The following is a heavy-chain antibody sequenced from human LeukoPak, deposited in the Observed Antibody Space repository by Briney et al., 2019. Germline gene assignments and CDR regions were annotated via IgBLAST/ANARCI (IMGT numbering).Heavy chain of an antibody. CDR3: ARTDSTDAFDI. V-gene: IGHV1-69*04. J-gene: IGHJ3*02. CDR2: IIPILGIA. Sequence: SVKVSCKASGGTFSSYAISWVRQAPGQGLEWMGRIIPILGIANYAQKFQGRVTMTRDTSTSTVYMELSSLRSEDTAVYYCARTDSTDAFDIWGQGTMVTVSS. D-gene: IGHD2-2*01. CDR1: GGTFSSYA.